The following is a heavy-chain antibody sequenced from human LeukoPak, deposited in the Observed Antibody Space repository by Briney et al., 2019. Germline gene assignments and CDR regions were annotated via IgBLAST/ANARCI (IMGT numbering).Heavy chain of an antibody. J-gene: IGHJ6*03. Sequence: GGSLRLSCVASGFPLSSFAMSWVRQTPGKGLEWVSATSSSDSGTYYADSVKGRFTISRDNSKNTLYLQMNILRAEDTGLYYCAKVTKIAVAGRYYYYYYYMDVWGKGTTVTISS. D-gene: IGHD6-19*01. CDR1: GFPLSSFA. V-gene: IGHV3-23*01. CDR3: AKVTKIAVAGRYYYYYYYMDV. CDR2: TSSSDSGT.